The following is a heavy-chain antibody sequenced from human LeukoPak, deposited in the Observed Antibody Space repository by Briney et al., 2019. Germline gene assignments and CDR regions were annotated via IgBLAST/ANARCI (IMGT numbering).Heavy chain of an antibody. CDR2: VTSNDYI. J-gene: IGHJ4*02. V-gene: IGHV3-21*01. D-gene: IGHD2-2*01. CDR3: ARHPYCSSTTCYGIDY. Sequence: GGSLRLSCAASGFTFSSYSMNWVRQAPGKGLEWVSSVTSNDYIFYADSMKGRFTISRDHAKNSLFLQMNSLRADDTAVYYCARHPYCSSTTCYGIDYWGQGTLVAVSS. CDR1: GFTFSSYS.